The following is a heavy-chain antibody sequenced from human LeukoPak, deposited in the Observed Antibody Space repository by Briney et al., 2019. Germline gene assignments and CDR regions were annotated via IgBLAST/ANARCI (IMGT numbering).Heavy chain of an antibody. CDR2: ISSSSSYI. CDR3: AKDRRLQLPLYYFDY. J-gene: IGHJ4*02. V-gene: IGHV3-21*01. CDR1: GFTFSSYN. Sequence: GGSLRLSCAASGFTFSSYNMNWVRQAPGKGLEWVSSISSSSSYIYYADSVKGRFTISRDNAKNSLYLQMNSLRAEDTAVYYCAKDRRLQLPLYYFDYWGQGTLVTVSS. D-gene: IGHD5-12*01.